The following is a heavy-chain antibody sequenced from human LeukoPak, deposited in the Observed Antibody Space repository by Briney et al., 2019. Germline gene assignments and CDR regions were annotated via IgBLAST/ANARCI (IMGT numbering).Heavy chain of an antibody. V-gene: IGHV1-18*01. D-gene: IGHD1-1*01. CDR1: GYTFATYG. CDR3: AKVAGDRMDY. CDR2: ISANTGKT. Sequence: ASVTVSCKASGYTFATYGFCWVRQAPGHGLEWMGWISANTGKTDYSRKFQGRVTMTTDTSTSTDYMELRSLRPDDTAVYYCAKVAGDRMDYWGQGTLLTVSS. J-gene: IGHJ4*02.